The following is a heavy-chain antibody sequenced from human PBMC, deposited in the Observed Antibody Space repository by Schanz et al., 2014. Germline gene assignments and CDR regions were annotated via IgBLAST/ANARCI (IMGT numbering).Heavy chain of an antibody. V-gene: IGHV3-48*01. CDR1: GFTFSSYS. J-gene: IGHJ4*02. CDR3: ARGGFGEVSYFDY. CDR2: ISSSSSTR. Sequence: EVQLVESGGGLVQPGGSLRLSCAASGFTFSSYSMNWVRQAPGKGLEWVSYISSSSSTRYYADSVKGRFTISRDNAKNSLFLQMNSLRAEDTAVYYCARGGFGEVSYFDYWGQGTLXTVSS. D-gene: IGHD3-10*01.